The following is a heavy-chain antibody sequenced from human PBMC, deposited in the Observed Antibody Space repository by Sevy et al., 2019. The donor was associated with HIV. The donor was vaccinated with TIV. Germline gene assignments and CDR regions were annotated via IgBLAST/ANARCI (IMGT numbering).Heavy chain of an antibody. CDR2: INPKSGGT. CDR3: QIVVEPAGIDPYYYGVDV. J-gene: IGHJ6*02. D-gene: IGHD2-2*02. V-gene: IGHV1-2*02. CDR1: GYTFTDYY. Sequence: ASVKVSCKASGYTFTDYYIHWVRQAPGQGLEWMAWINPKSGGTNYAQKFHGRVTMTRDTSISTAYMELSRLRSDDTAVNYCQIVVEPAGIDPYYYGVDVWGPGATVTVSS.